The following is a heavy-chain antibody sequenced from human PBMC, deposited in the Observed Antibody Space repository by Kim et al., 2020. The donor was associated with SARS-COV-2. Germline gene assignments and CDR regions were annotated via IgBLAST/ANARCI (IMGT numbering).Heavy chain of an antibody. CDR3: ARDYPKGFGVVIHFDY. CDR2: ISSSSSTI. Sequence: GGSLRLSCAASGFTFSSYSMNWVRQAPGKGLEWVSYISSSSSTIYYADSVKGRFTISRDNAKNSLYLQMNSLRAEETAVYYCARDYPKGFGVVIHFDYSGQGTLVTVSS. CDR1: GFTFSSYS. V-gene: IGHV3-48*01. J-gene: IGHJ4*02. D-gene: IGHD3-3*01.